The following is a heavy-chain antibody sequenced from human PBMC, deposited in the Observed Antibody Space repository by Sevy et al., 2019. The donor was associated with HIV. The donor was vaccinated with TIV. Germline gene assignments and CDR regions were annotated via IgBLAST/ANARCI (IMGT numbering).Heavy chain of an antibody. V-gene: IGHV3-23*01. D-gene: IGHD3-10*01. CDR1: GFTFRNYA. CDR3: AKYYYGSGSQGWYFDY. CDR2: ISGSAYST. Sequence: GGSLRLSCVASGFTFRNYAMSWVRQAPGKGLEWVSAISGSAYSTYYADSVKGRFTISRDNSKNTLFLQMNSLRAEDTAVYYCAKYYYGSGSQGWYFDYWGQGTLVTVSS. J-gene: IGHJ4*02.